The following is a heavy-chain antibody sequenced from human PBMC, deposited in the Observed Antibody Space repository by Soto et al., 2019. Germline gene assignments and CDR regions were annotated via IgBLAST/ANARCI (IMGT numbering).Heavy chain of an antibody. CDR1: GFTFSSYA. CDR3: AKDWPDYYDFWSGYPNGMDV. J-gene: IGHJ6*01. Sequence: PGGSLRLSCAASGFTFSSYAMSWVRQAPGKGLEWVSAISGSGGSTYYADSVKGRFTISRDNSKNTLYLQMSSLRAEDTAVYYCAKDWPDYYDFWSGYPNGMDVWGQGTTVTVCS. V-gene: IGHV3-23*01. D-gene: IGHD3-3*01. CDR2: ISGSGGST.